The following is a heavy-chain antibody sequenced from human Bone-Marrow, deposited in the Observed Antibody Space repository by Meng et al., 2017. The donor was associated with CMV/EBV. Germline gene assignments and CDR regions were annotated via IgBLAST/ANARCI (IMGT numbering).Heavy chain of an antibody. J-gene: IGHJ4*02. Sequence: GESLKISCATSGFTVSSNYMSWVRQAPGKGLEWVSVIYSGGSTYYADSVKGRFTISRDNSKNTRYLQMNSLRAEDTAVYYCARERSSTVMDWGQGTLVTVSS. D-gene: IGHD6-13*01. CDR2: IYSGGST. CDR1: GFTVSSNY. CDR3: ARERSSTVMD. V-gene: IGHV3-66*02.